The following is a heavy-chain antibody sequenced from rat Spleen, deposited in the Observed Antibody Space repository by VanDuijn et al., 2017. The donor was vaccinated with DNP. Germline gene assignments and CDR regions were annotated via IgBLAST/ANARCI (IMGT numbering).Heavy chain of an antibody. CDR2: IWTGGST. Sequence: QVQLKESGPGLVQPSQTLSLTCTASGFSLTSYNVHWVRQPTGKGLEWMGIIWTGGSTDYNSALKSRLSISRDTSKSQVFLKMNSLQTEDIATYYCARGGGSYFDYWGQGVMVTVSS. V-gene: IGHV2-30*01. CDR3: ARGGGSYFDY. CDR1: GFSLTSYN. J-gene: IGHJ2*01. D-gene: IGHD1-11*01.